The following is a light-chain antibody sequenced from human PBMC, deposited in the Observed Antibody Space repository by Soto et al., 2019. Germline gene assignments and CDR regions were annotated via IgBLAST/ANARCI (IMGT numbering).Light chain of an antibody. Sequence: QSALTRPASVSGSPGQSIIISCTGTCSDVGGYNHVSWYQQHPGKAPKLMIYDVSNRPSGVSNRFSGSKSGNTASLTISGLQAEDEADYYCSSYTSSSPLFGTGTKVTVL. CDR3: SSYTSSSPL. V-gene: IGLV2-14*01. CDR1: CSDVGGYNH. J-gene: IGLJ1*01. CDR2: DVS.